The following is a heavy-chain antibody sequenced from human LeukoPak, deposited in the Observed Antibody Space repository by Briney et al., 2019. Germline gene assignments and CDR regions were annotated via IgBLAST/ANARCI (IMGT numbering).Heavy chain of an antibody. V-gene: IGHV3-21*01. Sequence: GGSLRLSCAASGFTFSSYSMNWVRQAPGKGLEWVSSISSSSSYIYYADSVKGRFTISRDNAKNSLYLQMNSLRAEDTAVYYCAREETFWSAYDYWGQGTLVTVSS. CDR2: ISSSSSYI. D-gene: IGHD3-3*01. CDR3: AREETFWSAYDY. J-gene: IGHJ4*02. CDR1: GFTFSSYS.